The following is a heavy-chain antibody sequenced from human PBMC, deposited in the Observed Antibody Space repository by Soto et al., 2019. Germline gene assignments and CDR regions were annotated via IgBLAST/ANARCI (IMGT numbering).Heavy chain of an antibody. Sequence: QVQLQESGPGLVKPSETLSLTCTVSGGSISSYYWSWIRQPPGKGLECIGYIYYSGCTNYNPPLKTRVTMSVDTSKNQFSLKLSPVTAADTAGYYCARVVGCSSTSCDNAFDIWGQGTMVTVSS. CDR3: ARVVGCSSTSCDNAFDI. CDR2: IYYSGCT. D-gene: IGHD2-2*02. CDR1: GGSISSYY. V-gene: IGHV4-59*08. J-gene: IGHJ3*02.